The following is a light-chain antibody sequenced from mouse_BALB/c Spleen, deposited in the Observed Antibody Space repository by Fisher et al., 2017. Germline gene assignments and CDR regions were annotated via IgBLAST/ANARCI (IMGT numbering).Light chain of an antibody. Sequence: DIVITQSPKFMSTSVGDRVSITCKASQNVGTAVAWYQQKPGQSPKLLIYSASNRYTGVPDRFTGSGSGTDFTLTISNMQSEDLADYFCQQYSSYPYTFGGGTKLEIK. J-gene: IGKJ2*01. V-gene: IGKV6-13*01. CDR2: SAS. CDR3: QQYSSYPYT. CDR1: QNVGTA.